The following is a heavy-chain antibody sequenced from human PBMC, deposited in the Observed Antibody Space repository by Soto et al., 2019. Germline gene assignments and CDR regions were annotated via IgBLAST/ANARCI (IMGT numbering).Heavy chain of an antibody. V-gene: IGHV3-33*01. J-gene: IGHJ4*02. CDR2: IWYDGSNK. CDR1: GFTFSSYG. CDR3: ARDRTDRSGTASYFDY. Sequence: TGGSLRLSCAASGFTFSSYGMHWVRQAPGKGLEWVAVIWYDGSNKYYADSVKGRFTISRDNSKNTLYLQMNSLRAEDTAVYYCARDRTDRSGTASYFDYWGQGTLVTVSS. D-gene: IGHD5-18*01.